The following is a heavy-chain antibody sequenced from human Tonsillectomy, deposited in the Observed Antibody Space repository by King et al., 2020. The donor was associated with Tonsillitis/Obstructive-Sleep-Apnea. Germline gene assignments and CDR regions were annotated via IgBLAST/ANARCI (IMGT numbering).Heavy chain of an antibody. Sequence: VQLVESGGGLVQPGRSLRLSCTASGFTFGDYAMSWVRPAPGKGLEWVGFIRSKAYGGTTEYAASVKGRFTISRDDSKSIAYLQMNSLKTEDTAVYYCTRDNWDVKYDYWGQGTLVTVSS. CDR1: GFTFGDYA. CDR2: IRSKAYGGTT. D-gene: IGHD1-26*01. V-gene: IGHV3-49*04. J-gene: IGHJ4*02. CDR3: TRDNWDVKYDY.